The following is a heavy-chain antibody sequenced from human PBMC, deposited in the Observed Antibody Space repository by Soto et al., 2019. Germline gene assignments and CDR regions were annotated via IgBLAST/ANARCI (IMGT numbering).Heavy chain of an antibody. J-gene: IGHJ4*02. Sequence: SETLSLTCTVSGGSISSGGYYWSWIRQHPGKGLEWIGYIYYSGSTYYNPSLKSRVTISVDTSKNQFSLKLSSVTAADTAVYYCSREGVAPPHFDYWGQRKLGNVSS. V-gene: IGHV4-31*03. CDR2: IYYSGST. CDR1: GGSISSGGYY. CDR3: SREGVAPPHFDY. D-gene: IGHD3-3*01.